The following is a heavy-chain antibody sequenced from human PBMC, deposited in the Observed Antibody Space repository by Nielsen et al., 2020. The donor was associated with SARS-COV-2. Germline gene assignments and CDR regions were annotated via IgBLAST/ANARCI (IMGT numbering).Heavy chain of an antibody. Sequence: ASVKVSCKASGYTFTSYGISWVRQAPGQGLEWMGRVNPNSGATNYAQKLQGRVTMTTDTSTSTAYMELRSLRSDDTAVYYCARDSFVTMVRGVMKYYYYGMDVWGQGTTVTVSS. CDR3: ARDSFVTMVRGVMKYYYYGMDV. J-gene: IGHJ6*02. D-gene: IGHD3-10*01. CDR1: GYTFTSYG. CDR2: VNPNSGAT. V-gene: IGHV1-18*01.